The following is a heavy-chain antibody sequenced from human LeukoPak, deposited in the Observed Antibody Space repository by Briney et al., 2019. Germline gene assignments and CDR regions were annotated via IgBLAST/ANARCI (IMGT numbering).Heavy chain of an antibody. CDR2: ISYDGSNK. J-gene: IGHJ4*02. Sequence: SRGSLRLSCAASGFTFSSYAMHWVRQAPGKGLEWVAVISYDGSNKYYADSVKGRFTISRDNSKNTLYLQMNSLRAEDTAVYYCARGLIVVDAYWGQGTLVTVSS. CDR1: GFTFSSYA. CDR3: ARGLIVVDAY. V-gene: IGHV3-30-3*01. D-gene: IGHD2-2*01.